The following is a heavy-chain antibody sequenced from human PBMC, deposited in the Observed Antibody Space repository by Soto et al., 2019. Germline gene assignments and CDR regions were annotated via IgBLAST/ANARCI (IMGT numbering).Heavy chain of an antibody. Sequence: NPSETLSLTCNVSGGSISSSSHYWGWIRQPPGKGLESIANIYYDGNTYYNPSLKSRVTISLDTSKNQFSLRLNSVTAADTAVYYFAPLPDYFGSGSFPSYFAYWGQGTLVTVSS. CDR1: GGSISSSSHY. CDR2: IYYDGNT. V-gene: IGHV4-39*01. CDR3: APLPDYFGSGSFPSYFAY. D-gene: IGHD3-10*01. J-gene: IGHJ4*02.